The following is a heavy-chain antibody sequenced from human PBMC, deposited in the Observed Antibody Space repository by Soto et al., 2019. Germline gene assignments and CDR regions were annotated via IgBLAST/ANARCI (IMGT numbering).Heavy chain of an antibody. CDR2: IIPFLGNA. CDR1: GYTFRSYG. V-gene: IGHV1-69*04. Sequence: ASVKVSCKASGYTFRSYGINWVRQAPGQGLEWMARIIPFLGNANYAQKFQGRVTITADKSTSTAYMELSSLRSEDTAVYYCAREGYGGPQKAFDIWGQGTMVTVSS. J-gene: IGHJ3*02. CDR3: AREGYGGPQKAFDI. D-gene: IGHD4-17*01.